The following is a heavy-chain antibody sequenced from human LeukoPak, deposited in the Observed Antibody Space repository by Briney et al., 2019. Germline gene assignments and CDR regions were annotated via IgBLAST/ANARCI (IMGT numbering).Heavy chain of an antibody. D-gene: IGHD3-16*02. Sequence: PGGSLRLSCAASGFTFSSYAMSWVRQAPGKGLEWVSAISGSGGSTYYADSVKGRFTISRDNSKNTLYLQMNSLRAEDTAVYYCAKDPYVWGSYRYAIDYWGQGTLVTVSS. J-gene: IGHJ4*02. V-gene: IGHV3-23*01. CDR3: AKDPYVWGSYRYAIDY. CDR2: ISGSGGST. CDR1: GFTFSSYA.